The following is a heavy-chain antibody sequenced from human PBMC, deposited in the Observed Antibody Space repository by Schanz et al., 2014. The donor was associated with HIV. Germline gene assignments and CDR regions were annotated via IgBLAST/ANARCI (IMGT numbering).Heavy chain of an antibody. V-gene: IGHV3-7*03. CDR3: VKAYSSGFSGAGS. CDR2: MNQDGSRK. Sequence: EVQLVESGGGLVQPGGSLRLSCAASGFTFSSYWMTWVRQAPGKGLEMEANMNQDGSRKYYVDSVKGRFTISRDNSRNALYLHMNSLRADDTAIYYCVKAYSSGFSGAGSWGQGALVTVSS. J-gene: IGHJ5*02. D-gene: IGHD5-18*01. CDR1: GFTFSSYW.